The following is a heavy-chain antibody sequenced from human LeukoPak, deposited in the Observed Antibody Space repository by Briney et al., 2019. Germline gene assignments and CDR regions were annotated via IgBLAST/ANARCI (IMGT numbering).Heavy chain of an antibody. J-gene: IGHJ4*02. CDR2: IFYSGTT. Sequence: SETLSLSCTVSGGSIRSYYWSWIRQPPGTGLEWVGDIFYSGTTDSNPSLKSRVTMSVDTSKNQFSPKLSSVTAADTAVDYCARTYSSAGSCHFDYWGQGTLVTVSS. D-gene: IGHD2-15*01. CDR1: GGSIRSYY. CDR3: ARTYSSAGSCHFDY. V-gene: IGHV4-59*01.